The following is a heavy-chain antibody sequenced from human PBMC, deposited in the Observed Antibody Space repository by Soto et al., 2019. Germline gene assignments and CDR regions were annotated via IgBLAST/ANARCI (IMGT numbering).Heavy chain of an antibody. Sequence: SETLSLTCTVSGVSISSGGYYWSWIRQHPGKGLEWIGNIYYSGRTYYNPSLKSRVILSVDTSKNHFSLTLRSVTAADSAMYCCASVIGGDSEYYFDFWGQGALVTVSS. CDR1: GVSISSGGYY. J-gene: IGHJ4*02. CDR3: ASVIGGDSEYYFDF. V-gene: IGHV4-31*03. D-gene: IGHD2-21*02. CDR2: IYYSGRT.